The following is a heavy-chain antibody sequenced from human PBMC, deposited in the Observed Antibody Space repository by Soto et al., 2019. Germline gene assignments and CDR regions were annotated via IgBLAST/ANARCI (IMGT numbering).Heavy chain of an antibody. CDR1: GYTFTNFG. Sequence: QVQLVQSGAEVKKPGASVKVSCKASGYTFTNFGISWVRQAPVQGLEWMGWINAYNGNPNYAQNFQGIVTMTTDTTTSTAYMQLRRLRSDDTAVSYWARGGTPIAHLGPGTLVTVSS. J-gene: IGHJ4*02. V-gene: IGHV1-18*01. CDR2: INAYNGNP. D-gene: IGHD2-21*01. CDR3: ARGGTPIAH.